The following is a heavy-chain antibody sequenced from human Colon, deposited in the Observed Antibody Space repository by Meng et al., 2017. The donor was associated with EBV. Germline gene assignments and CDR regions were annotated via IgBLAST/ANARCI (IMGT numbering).Heavy chain of an antibody. CDR3: ARVSGRSFDP. J-gene: IGHJ5*02. D-gene: IGHD3-10*01. V-gene: IGHV4-61*01. CDR1: GDSVATGRYY. CDR2: IYYIGGT. Sequence: QVQLQEWAPGLVKPPETLSLPCTVSGDSVATGRYYWSWIRRPPGKGLEWIAYIYYIGGTNYNPSLKSRLTISLDTSKNQFSLSLRSVTAADTAVYYCARVSGRSFDPWGQGTLVTVSS.